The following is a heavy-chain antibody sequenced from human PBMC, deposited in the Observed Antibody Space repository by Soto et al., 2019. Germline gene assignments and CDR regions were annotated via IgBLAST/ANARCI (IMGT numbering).Heavy chain of an antibody. D-gene: IGHD3-3*01. J-gene: IGHJ4*02. CDR3: ARSDFWSARLAY. CDR2: IWYDGSNK. Sequence: QVQLVESGGGVVQPGRSLRLSCAASGFTFSSYGMHWVRQAPGKGLEWVAVIWYDGSNKYYADSVKGRFTIFRDNSKITLYLQMNSLRAEDTAVYYCARSDFWSARLAYWGQGTLVTVSS. CDR1: GFTFSSYG. V-gene: IGHV3-33*01.